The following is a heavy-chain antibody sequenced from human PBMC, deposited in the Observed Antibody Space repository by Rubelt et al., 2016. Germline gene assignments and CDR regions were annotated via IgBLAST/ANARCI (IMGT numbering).Heavy chain of an antibody. CDR1: GGSFSGYY. CDR2: INHSGST. J-gene: IGHJ6*02. D-gene: IGHD1-26*01. CDR3: ARVIVGATRSSYYGMDV. Sequence: QVQLQQWGAGLLKPSETLSLTCAVYGGSFSGYYWSWIRQPPGKGLEWIGEINHSGSTNYNPSLKSRVTISVDTSKNQFSRKLSSVTAADTAVYYCARVIVGATRSSYYGMDVWGQGTTVTVSS. V-gene: IGHV4-34*01.